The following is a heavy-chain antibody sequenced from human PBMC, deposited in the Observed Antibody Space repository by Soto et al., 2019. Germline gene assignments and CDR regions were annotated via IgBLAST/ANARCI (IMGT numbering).Heavy chain of an antibody. J-gene: IGHJ4*02. V-gene: IGHV1-69*01. CDR3: ARDRGNGGYSSGWYYFDY. D-gene: IGHD6-19*01. CDR2: IIPIFGTA. CDR1: GGTFSSYA. Sequence: QVQLVQSGAEVKKPGSSVKVSCKASGGTFSSYAISWVRQAPGQGLEWMGGIIPIFGTANYAQKFQGRVTITADESTSTAYMELSSLRSEDTAVYYCARDRGNGGYSSGWYYFDYWGQGTLVTVSS.